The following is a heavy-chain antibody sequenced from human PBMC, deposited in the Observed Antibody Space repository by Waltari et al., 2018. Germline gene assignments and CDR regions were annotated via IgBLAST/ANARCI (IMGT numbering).Heavy chain of an antibody. V-gene: IGHV3-9*01. Sequence: EFQLVESGGGLAQPGRSLRLSCAASGFTFGDYCMHWVRQGPGKGLEWVAGINWNSRSIGYADSVKGRFTISRENAKSSLSLQMNSLRPEDTALYYCAKARDYADYRNAFDVWGQGTLVTVS. CDR1: GFTFGDYC. D-gene: IGHD4-17*01. CDR3: AKARDYADYRNAFDV. J-gene: IGHJ3*01. CDR2: INWNSRSI.